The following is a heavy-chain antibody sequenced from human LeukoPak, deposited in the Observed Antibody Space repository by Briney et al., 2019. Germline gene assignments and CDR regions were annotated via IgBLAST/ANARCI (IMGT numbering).Heavy chain of an antibody. CDR1: GFTFSSYW. D-gene: IGHD3-22*01. CDR2: IRQDGSEK. Sequence: GGSLRLSCAASGFTFSSYWMSWVRQAPGKGLEWVANIRQDGSEKYYVDSVKGRFTISRDNAKNSLYLQMNSLRAEDTAVYYCASPGPLLYYDSSDPGGAFDIWGQGTMVTVSS. V-gene: IGHV3-7*01. CDR3: ASPGPLLYYDSSDPGGAFDI. J-gene: IGHJ3*02.